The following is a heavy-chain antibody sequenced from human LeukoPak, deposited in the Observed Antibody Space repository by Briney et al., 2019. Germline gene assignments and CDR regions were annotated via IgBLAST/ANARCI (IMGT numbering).Heavy chain of an antibody. CDR3: AKILGHDSSGYYYYGMDV. Sequence: GGSLRLSCAASGFIFSNFPMTWVRQTPGKGLEGVSSISGTGGDTYYTDSVRGRFTISRDNSKNTLYLQMNSLRAEDAAVYYCAKILGHDSSGYYYYGMDVWGQGTTVTVSS. CDR2: ISGTGGDT. CDR1: GFIFSNFP. D-gene: IGHD3-22*01. J-gene: IGHJ6*02. V-gene: IGHV3-23*01.